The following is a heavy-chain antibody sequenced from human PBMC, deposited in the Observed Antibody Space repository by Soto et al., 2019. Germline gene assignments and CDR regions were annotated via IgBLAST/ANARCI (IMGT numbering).Heavy chain of an antibody. D-gene: IGHD4-17*01. V-gene: IGHV4-39*01. J-gene: IGHJ4*02. CDR3: ARRHDYGDYG. CDR1: GGSISSSSNY. Sequence: QLQLQESGPGLVKPSETLSLTCTVSGGSISSSSNYWGWIRQPPGKGLEWIGSIYYSGSTYYNPSLKSRVTISVDTSKNQFSLKLSSVTAADTAVYYCARRHDYGDYGWGQGTLVTVSS. CDR2: IYYSGST.